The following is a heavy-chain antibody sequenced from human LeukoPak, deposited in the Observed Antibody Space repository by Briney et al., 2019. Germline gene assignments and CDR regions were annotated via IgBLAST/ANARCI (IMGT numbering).Heavy chain of an antibody. J-gene: IGHJ1*01. CDR1: GYTFTGYY. CDR3: AREENPGEYSGSMGG. D-gene: IGHD6-6*01. V-gene: IGHV1-2*02. Sequence: ASVKVSCKASGYTFTGYYMHWVRQAPGQGLEWMGWINPNSGGTNYAQKFQGRVTMTRDTSISTAYMELSRLRSEDTAVYYCAREENPGEYSGSMGGWGQGPWSPSPQ. CDR2: INPNSGGT.